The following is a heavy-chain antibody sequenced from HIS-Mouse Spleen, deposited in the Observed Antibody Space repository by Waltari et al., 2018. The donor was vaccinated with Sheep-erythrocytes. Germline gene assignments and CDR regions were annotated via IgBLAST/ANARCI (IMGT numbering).Heavy chain of an antibody. CDR3: AKGDAMVYDAFDI. CDR1: GFTFSGYG. J-gene: IGHJ3*02. Sequence: QVQLVESGGGVVQPGRSLRLSCAASGFTFSGYGMHWVRQAPGKGLEWVAVISYDGSNKYYADSVKGRFTISRDNSKNTLYLQMNSLRAEDTAVYYCAKGDAMVYDAFDIWGQGTMVTVSS. V-gene: IGHV3-30*18. CDR2: ISYDGSNK. D-gene: IGHD2-8*01.